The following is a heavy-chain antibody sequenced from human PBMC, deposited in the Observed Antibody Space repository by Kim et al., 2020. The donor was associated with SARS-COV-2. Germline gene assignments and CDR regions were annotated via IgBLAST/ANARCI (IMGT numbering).Heavy chain of an antibody. D-gene: IGHD5-12*01. CDR3: AKELEYSGYDGSYCFDY. CDR1: GFTFSNYA. V-gene: IGHV3-23*01. Sequence: GSLRLSCAASGFTFSNYAMNWVRQAPGKGLEWVSGITGSGDITYYAASVKGRFTISRDNSKNTLYLQMNSLRAEDTALYYCAKELEYSGYDGSYCFDYWGQGTLVTVSS. J-gene: IGHJ4*02. CDR2: ITGSGDIT.